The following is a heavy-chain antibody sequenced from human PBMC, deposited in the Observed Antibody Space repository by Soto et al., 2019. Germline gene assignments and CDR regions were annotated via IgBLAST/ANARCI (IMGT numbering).Heavy chain of an antibody. V-gene: IGHV3-7*01. D-gene: IGHD4-17*01. CDR1: GFTFSSYW. CDR3: ARGVYGDRGYYYYGMDV. J-gene: IGHJ6*02. Sequence: GSLRLSCAASGFTFSSYWMSWVRQAPGKGLEWVANIKQDGSEKYYVDSVKGRFTISRDNAKNSLYLQMNSLRAEDTAVYYCARGVYGDRGYYYYGMDVWGQGTTVTVSS. CDR2: IKQDGSEK.